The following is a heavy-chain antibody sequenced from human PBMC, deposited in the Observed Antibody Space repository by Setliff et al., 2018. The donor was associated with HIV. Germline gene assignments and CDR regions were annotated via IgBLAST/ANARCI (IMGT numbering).Heavy chain of an antibody. V-gene: IGHV1-69*13. Sequence: ASVKVSCKASGGTFSSYAISWVRQAPGQGLEWMGGIIPIFGTANYAQKFQGRVTITADESTSTAYMELSSLRSEDTAVYYCARGATYYNFWTSPPPIDYWGQGALVNVSS. CDR2: IIPIFGTA. CDR1: GGTFSSYA. D-gene: IGHD3-3*01. J-gene: IGHJ4*02. CDR3: ARGATYYNFWTSPPPIDY.